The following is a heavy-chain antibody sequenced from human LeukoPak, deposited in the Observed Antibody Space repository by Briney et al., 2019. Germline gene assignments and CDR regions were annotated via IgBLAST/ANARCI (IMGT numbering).Heavy chain of an antibody. CDR1: GFTFSSYE. CDR2: ISWNSGSI. V-gene: IGHV3-9*01. CDR3: VRSFGS. J-gene: IGHJ4*02. Sequence: PGGSLRLSCAASGFTFSSYEMNWVRQAPGKGLEWVSGISWNSGSIGYADSVKGRFTISRDNAKNALYLQMNSLRAEDTAMYYCVRSFGSWGQGTLVTVSS.